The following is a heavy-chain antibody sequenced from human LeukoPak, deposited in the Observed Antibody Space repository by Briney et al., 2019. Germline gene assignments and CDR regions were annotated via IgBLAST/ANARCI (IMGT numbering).Heavy chain of an antibody. J-gene: IGHJ4*02. CDR1: GYTFTGYY. CDR2: INPNSGGT. Sequence: ASVKVSCKASGYTFTGYYMHWVRQAPGQGLEWMGRINPNSGGTNYAQKFQGRVTMTRDTSISTAYMELSRLRSDDTAVYYCARITYGQRANFDYWGQGTLVTVSS. D-gene: IGHD3-10*01. V-gene: IGHV1-2*06. CDR3: ARITYGQRANFDY.